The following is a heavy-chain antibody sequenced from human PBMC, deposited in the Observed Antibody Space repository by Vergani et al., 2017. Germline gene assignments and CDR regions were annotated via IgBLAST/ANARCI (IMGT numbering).Heavy chain of an antibody. J-gene: IGHJ4*02. D-gene: IGHD3-22*01. Sequence: EVQLVESGGGLVQPGGSLRLSCAASGFTFSSYDMHWVRQATGKGLEWVSAIGTAGDPYYPGSVKGRFTISRENAKNSLYLQMNSLRAGDTAVYYCARGHYDSSGYTIDYWGQGTLVTVSS. V-gene: IGHV3-13*05. CDR2: IGTAGDP. CDR1: GFTFSSYD. CDR3: ARGHYDSSGYTIDY.